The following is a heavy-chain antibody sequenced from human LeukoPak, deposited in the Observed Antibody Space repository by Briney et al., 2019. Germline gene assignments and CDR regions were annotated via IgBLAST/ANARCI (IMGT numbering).Heavy chain of an antibody. D-gene: IGHD2-15*01. J-gene: IGHJ4*02. CDR2: IYYSGST. CDR1: GGSISSYY. Sequence: SETLSLTCTVSGGSISSYYWSWIRQPPGKGLEWIGYIYYSGSTNYNPSLKSRVTISVDTSKNQFSLSLTSVTSADTAVYYCARVTAAGGGFDHWGQGTLVTVSS. CDR3: ARVTAAGGGFDH. V-gene: IGHV4-59*01.